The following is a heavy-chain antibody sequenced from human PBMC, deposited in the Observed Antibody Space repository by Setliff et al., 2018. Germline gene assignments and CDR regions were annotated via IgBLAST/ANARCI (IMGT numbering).Heavy chain of an antibody. V-gene: IGHV4-34*01. CDR1: GDSFSDYY. J-gene: IGHJ2*01. D-gene: IGHD2-15*01. Sequence: SETLSLTCAVYGDSFSDYYWSWIRQPPGKGLEWIGEIDHSGRTNYNPSLRSRVTISLYTSKQQFSLNLISVTAADTAVYYCARYGGGHFWFFGLWGRGTLVTVSS. CDR2: IDHSGRT. CDR3: ARYGGGHFWFFGL.